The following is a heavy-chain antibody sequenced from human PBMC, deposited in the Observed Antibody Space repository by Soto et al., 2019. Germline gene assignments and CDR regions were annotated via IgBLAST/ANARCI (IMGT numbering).Heavy chain of an antibody. Sequence: EVQLVESGGGLVQPGGSLRLSCAASGFTVNNNYMTWVRQAPGRGLDWVSIIFSAGSTYYADAVRGRFTISRDNSKNTLFLQMNSLRAEDTAIYYCARGAGGYGWRSPTFDSWGQGTLVTVSS. CDR1: GFTVNNNY. J-gene: IGHJ4*02. CDR3: ARGAGGYGWRSPTFDS. CDR2: IFSAGST. V-gene: IGHV3-66*01. D-gene: IGHD5-18*01.